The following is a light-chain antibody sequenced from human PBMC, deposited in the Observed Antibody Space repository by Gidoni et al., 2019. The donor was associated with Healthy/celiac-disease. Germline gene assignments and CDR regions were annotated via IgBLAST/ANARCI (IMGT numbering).Light chain of an antibody. CDR3: QQYNSSRT. V-gene: IGKV1-5*03. Sequence: DIQMTQSPSTLSASVGDRVTITCRASQSISSWLAWYQQKPGKAPKLLIYKASSLESGVPSRFSGSGSGTEFTLTISSLQPDDFATYYCQQYNSSRTFXQXTKVXIK. J-gene: IGKJ1*01. CDR1: QSISSW. CDR2: KAS.